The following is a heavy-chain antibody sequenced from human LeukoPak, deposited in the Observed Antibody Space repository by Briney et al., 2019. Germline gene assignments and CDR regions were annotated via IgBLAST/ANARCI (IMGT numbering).Heavy chain of an antibody. V-gene: IGHV4-61*02. Sequence: PSQTLSLTCTVSGGSISSGDYYWSWIRQPPGKGLEWIGRIYTSGSTNYNPSLEGRVTMSVNTSKNQFSLKLSSVTAADTAVYYCARGGNWNDEIDYWGQGTLVTVSS. CDR1: GGSISSGDYY. CDR3: ARGGNWNDEIDY. CDR2: IYTSGST. J-gene: IGHJ4*02. D-gene: IGHD1-1*01.